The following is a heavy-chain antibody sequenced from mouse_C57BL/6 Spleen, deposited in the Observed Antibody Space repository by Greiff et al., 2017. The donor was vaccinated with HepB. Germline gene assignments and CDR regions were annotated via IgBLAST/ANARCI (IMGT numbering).Heavy chain of an antibody. CDR1: GYTFTGYW. Sequence: QVQLKESGAELVKPGASVKLSCKATGYTFTGYWIEWVKQRPGHGLEWIGEILPGSGSTNYNEKFKGKATFTADTSSNTAYMQLSSLTTEDSAIYYCARKGYDYERGYWYFDVWGTGTTVTVSS. J-gene: IGHJ1*03. CDR3: ARKGYDYERGYWYFDV. CDR2: ILPGSGST. V-gene: IGHV1-9*01. D-gene: IGHD2-4*01.